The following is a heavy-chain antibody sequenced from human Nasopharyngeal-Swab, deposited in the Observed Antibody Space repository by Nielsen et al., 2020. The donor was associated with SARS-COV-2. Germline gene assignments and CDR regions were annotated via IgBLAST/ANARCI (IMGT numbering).Heavy chain of an antibody. V-gene: IGHV3-30*02. CDR2: IRYDGCNK. J-gene: IGHJ4*02. CDR3: AKEGDIVVVPAATKNRRGRREQNFDY. D-gene: IGHD2-2*01. Sequence: WIRQPPGKGLEWVAFIRYDGCNKYYADSVKGRFTISRDNSKNTLYLQMNSLRAEDTAVYYCAKEGDIVVVPAATKNRRGRREQNFDYWGQGTLVTVSS.